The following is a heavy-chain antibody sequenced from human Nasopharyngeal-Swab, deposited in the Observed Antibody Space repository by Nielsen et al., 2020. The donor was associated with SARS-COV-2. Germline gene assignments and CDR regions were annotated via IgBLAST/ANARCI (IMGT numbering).Heavy chain of an antibody. V-gene: IGHV3-74*01. CDR3: ARGGSSGWYEGLEYFQH. J-gene: IGHJ1*01. CDR1: GLTFSSYW. CDR2: INSDGSST. D-gene: IGHD6-19*01. Sequence: GGSLRLSCAASGLTFSSYWMHWVRQAPGKGLVWVSRINSDGSSTSYADSVKGRFTISRDNAKNTLYLQMNSLRAEDTAVYYCARGGSSGWYEGLEYFQHWGQGTLVTVSS.